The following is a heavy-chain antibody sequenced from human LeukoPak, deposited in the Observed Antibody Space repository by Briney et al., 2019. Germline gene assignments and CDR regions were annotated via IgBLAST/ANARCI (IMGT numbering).Heavy chain of an antibody. D-gene: IGHD1-7*01. CDR2: ISGSGTGT. J-gene: IGHJ4*02. CDR3: AKEGGTGTRFDY. V-gene: IGHV3-23*01. Sequence: GGSLRLSCAASGFTFSSSAMSWVRQAPGKGLYWVSAISGSGTGTYYADSVKGRFTISRDNSKITLYLQMNSLRAEDTAVYYCAKEGGTGTRFDYWGQGTLVTVSS. CDR1: GFTFSSSA.